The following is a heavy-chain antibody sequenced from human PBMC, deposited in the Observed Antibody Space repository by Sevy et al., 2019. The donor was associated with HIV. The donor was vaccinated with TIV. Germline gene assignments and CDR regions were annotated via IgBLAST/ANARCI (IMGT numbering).Heavy chain of an antibody. CDR3: AKDLHPPGPVRXTNFDX. CDR1: XXXFTRXA. Sequence: GGSLRLSCAXSXXXFTRXAFHWVRQAPGKGPEWLGVISYEGSNIYYGPSVKGRFTISRDNSKNTLYLQMNDMRTEDTAVYYCAKDLHPPGPVRXTNFDXXGRGTLVTVSS. D-gene: IGHD3-10*01. CDR2: ISYEGSNI. J-gene: IGHJ4*02. V-gene: IGHV3-30*18.